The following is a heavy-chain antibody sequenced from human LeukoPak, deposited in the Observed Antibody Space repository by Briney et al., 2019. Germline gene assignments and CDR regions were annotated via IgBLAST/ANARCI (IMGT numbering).Heavy chain of an antibody. CDR3: ARRAYGTGFDF. V-gene: IGHV4-39*01. D-gene: IGHD1-1*01. CDR2: IYYSGNT. Sequence: PSETLSLTCDLSGGSITSSPYWWSWIRPPPEKGLEWVGTIYYSGNTFYHPSLASRVTISADTSKNQFSLRLTSVTAADTAVYYCARRAYGTGFDFWGQGTVVTVSS. J-gene: IGHJ4*02. CDR1: GGSITSSPYW.